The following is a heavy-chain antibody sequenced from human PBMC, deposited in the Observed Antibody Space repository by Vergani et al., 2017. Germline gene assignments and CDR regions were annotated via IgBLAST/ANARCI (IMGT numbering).Heavy chain of an antibody. CDR1: GYTFTSYY. V-gene: IGHV1-46*01. CDR3: ARDSRYCXSTSCYVGRDWFDP. CDR2: INPSGGST. J-gene: IGHJ5*02. Sequence: QVQLVQSGAEVKKPGASGKVSCKASGYTFTSYYMHWVRQAPGQGLEWMGIINPSGGSTSYAQKFQGRVTMTRDTSTSTVYRELSSLRSEDTAVYYCARDSRYCXSTSCYVGRDWFDPWGQGTLVTVSS. D-gene: IGHD2-2*01.